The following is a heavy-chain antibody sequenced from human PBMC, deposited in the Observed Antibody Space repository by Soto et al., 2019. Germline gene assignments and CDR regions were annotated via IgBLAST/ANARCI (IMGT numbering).Heavy chain of an antibody. Sequence: ASETLSLTCTVSGGSISSYYWSWIRQPPGKGLEWIGYIYYSGSTNYNPSLKSRVTISVDTSKNQFSLKLSSVTAADTAVYYCASSNTAAAGFYYYGMDGWGRGTTVTVSS. CDR2: IYYSGST. CDR3: ASSNTAAAGFYYYGMDG. V-gene: IGHV4-59*01. CDR1: GGSISSYY. D-gene: IGHD6-13*01. J-gene: IGHJ6*02.